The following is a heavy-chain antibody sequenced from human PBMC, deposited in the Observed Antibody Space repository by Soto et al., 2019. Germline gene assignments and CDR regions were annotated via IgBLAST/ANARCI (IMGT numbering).Heavy chain of an antibody. CDR2: VNPNNGDT. Sequence: QVQLVQSGAELKKPGASVKVSCKASGYTFSNYDMNWVRQATGQGPEWIGWVNPNNGDTGYAQKFQGRVTLTTDISTTNAYMELTSLRSEDTAIYYCAKVSRKGSAIDFDYWGQRTLITVSS. CDR3: AKVSRKGSAIDFDY. D-gene: IGHD3-10*01. J-gene: IGHJ4*02. CDR1: GYTFSNYD. V-gene: IGHV1-8*01.